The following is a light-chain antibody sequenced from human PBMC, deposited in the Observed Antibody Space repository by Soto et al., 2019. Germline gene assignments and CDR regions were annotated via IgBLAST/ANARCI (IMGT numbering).Light chain of an antibody. V-gene: IGKV1-5*03. Sequence: DIQMTQSPSPLSGSVGDRVTITCRASQTISSWLAWYQQKPGKAPKLLIYKASTLKSGVPSRFSGSGSGTEFTLTISSLQPDDFATYYCQQYNSYSRTFGQGTKV. CDR3: QQYNSYSRT. J-gene: IGKJ1*01. CDR1: QTISSW. CDR2: KAS.